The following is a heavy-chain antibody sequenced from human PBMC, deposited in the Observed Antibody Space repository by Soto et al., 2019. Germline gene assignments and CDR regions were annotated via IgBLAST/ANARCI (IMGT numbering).Heavy chain of an antibody. V-gene: IGHV3-30-3*01. J-gene: IGHJ4*02. Sequence: QVQLVESGGGVVQPGRSLRLSCAASGFTFSSYAMHWVRQAPGKGLEWVAVISYDGSNKYYVDSVKGRFTISRDNSKNTLYLQMNSLRAEDTAVYYCASLPRGYAFDYWGQGTLVTVSS. D-gene: IGHD3-3*01. CDR3: ASLPRGYAFDY. CDR2: ISYDGSNK. CDR1: GFTFSSYA.